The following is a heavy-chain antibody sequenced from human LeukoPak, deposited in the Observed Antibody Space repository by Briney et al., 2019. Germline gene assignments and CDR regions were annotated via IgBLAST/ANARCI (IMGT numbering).Heavy chain of an antibody. D-gene: IGHD6-13*01. CDR1: GFTFGSYA. Sequence: GGSLRLSCAASGFTFGSYAMSWVCQAPGKGLEWVSAISGSGGSTYYADSVKGRFTISRDNSKNTLYLQMNSLRAEDTAVYYCAKGGSSSWYGAFSDYWGQGTLVTVSS. V-gene: IGHV3-23*01. CDR3: AKGGSSSWYGAFSDY. J-gene: IGHJ4*02. CDR2: ISGSGGST.